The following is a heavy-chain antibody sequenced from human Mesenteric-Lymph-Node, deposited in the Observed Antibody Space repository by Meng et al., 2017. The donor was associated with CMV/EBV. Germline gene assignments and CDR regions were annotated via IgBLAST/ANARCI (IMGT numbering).Heavy chain of an antibody. CDR3: ARDLAATSYNILTGYYGMDV. Sequence: SETLSLTCAVYGGSFSGYYWSWIRQPPGKGLEWIGEINHSGSTNYNPSLKSRVTISVDTSKNQFSLKLSSVTAADTAVYYCARDLAATSYNILTGYYGMDVWGQGTTVTVSS. J-gene: IGHJ6*02. CDR2: INHSGST. CDR1: GGSFSGYY. D-gene: IGHD3-9*01. V-gene: IGHV4-34*01.